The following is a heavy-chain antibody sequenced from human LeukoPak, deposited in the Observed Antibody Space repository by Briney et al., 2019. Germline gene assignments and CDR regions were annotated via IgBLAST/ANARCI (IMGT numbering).Heavy chain of an antibody. J-gene: IGHJ4*02. V-gene: IGHV2-5*05. CDR3: AHRGRSSGFYRVFDY. CDR2: IYWDDDK. D-gene: IGHD3-22*01. CDR1: GFSLSTNGVG. Sequence: SGPTLVKPTQTLTLTCTFSGFSLSTNGVGVGWIRQPPGKALEWLGIIYWDDDKRYGPSLRSRLTITKDTSKNQVVLTMTNMDPVDTATYYCAHRGRSSGFYRVFDYWGQGTLVTVSS.